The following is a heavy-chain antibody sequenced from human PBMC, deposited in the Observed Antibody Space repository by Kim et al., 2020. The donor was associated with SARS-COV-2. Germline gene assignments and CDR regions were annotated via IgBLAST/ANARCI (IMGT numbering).Heavy chain of an antibody. V-gene: IGHV4-4*02. J-gene: IGHJ6*02. CDR1: GGSISSSTW. CDR2: IYHSGST. Sequence: SETLSLTCAVSGGSISSSTWWSWVRQPPGKGLELIGEIYHSGSTNYNPSLKSRVTISVDKSKNQFSLKLSSVTAADTAVYYCARVNSSGRYGYYYYGMDVCGQGTTVAVSS. D-gene: IGHD6-19*01. CDR3: ARVNSSGRYGYYYYGMDV.